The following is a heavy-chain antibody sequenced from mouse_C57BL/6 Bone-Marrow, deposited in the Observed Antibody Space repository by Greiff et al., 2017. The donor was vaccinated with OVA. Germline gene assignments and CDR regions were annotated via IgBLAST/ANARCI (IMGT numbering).Heavy chain of an antibody. CDR1: GFSFTSYG. CDR2: ICGDGST. V-gene: IGHV2-3*01. CDR3: ATNYGSSVCYWYVDV. Sequence: VQVVESGPGLVAPSQRLSITCTVSGFSFTSYGVSWVRPPPGKGLEWLGVICGDGSTNYHSAHISRLGISKDNTKSQGFLKLNTLQTYDTATYYCATNYGSSVCYWYVDVWGTGTTVTVSS. J-gene: IGHJ1*03. D-gene: IGHD1-1*01.